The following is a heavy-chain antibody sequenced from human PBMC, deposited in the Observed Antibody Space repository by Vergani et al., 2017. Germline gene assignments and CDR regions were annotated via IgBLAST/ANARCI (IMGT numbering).Heavy chain of an antibody. CDR3: ADLYGDDGFSPF. Sequence: EVQLLESGGDLVQPGGSLRLSCAASGFTFFMHAMSWVRQAPGKGLEWVSTLSASDRRTHYADSVKGRFTISRDDSKNTVYLQINSLRAEDTAFYYCADLYGDDGFSPFWGQGTLVTVSS. CDR1: GFTFFMHA. CDR2: LSASDRRT. V-gene: IGHV3-23*01. J-gene: IGHJ4*02. D-gene: IGHD2-21*01.